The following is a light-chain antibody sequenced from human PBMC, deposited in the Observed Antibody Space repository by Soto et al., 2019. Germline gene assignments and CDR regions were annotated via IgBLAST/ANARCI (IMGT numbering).Light chain of an antibody. V-gene: IGLV1-40*01. J-gene: IGLJ1*01. CDR1: SSNIGAGYD. Sequence: QSVLTQAPSVSGAPGQRVTISCTGGSSNIGAGYDLHWYQPLPGTAPKLLISGNNNRPSGVPDRFSGSKSDTSASLAITGLQAEDEAEYYCQAFDNSLSGSRVFGTGTKVTVL. CDR3: QAFDNSLSGSRV. CDR2: GNN.